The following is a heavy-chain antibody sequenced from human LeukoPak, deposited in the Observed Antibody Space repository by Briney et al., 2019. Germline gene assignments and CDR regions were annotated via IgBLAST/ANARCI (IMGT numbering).Heavy chain of an antibody. V-gene: IGHV4-39*01. CDR2: IYYSGST. CDR1: GGSISSSGYY. D-gene: IGHD6-19*01. J-gene: IGHJ4*02. Sequence: SETLSLTCTVSGGSISSSGYYWGWIRQPPGKGLEWIGSIYYSGSTYYNPSLKSRVTISVDTSKNQFSLKLSSVTAADTAVYYCARHSSGWYYFDYWGQGTLVTVSS. CDR3: ARHSSGWYYFDY.